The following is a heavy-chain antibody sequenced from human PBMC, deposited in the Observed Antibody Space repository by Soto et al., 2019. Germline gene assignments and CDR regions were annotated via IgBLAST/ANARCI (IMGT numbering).Heavy chain of an antibody. Sequence: PSETLSLTCIVSGGSISSSSYYWAWIRQPPGKGLEWIGSIYYTGSTYYNPSLKSRVTLSVDTSKNQFSLRLSSVTAAETAVYYCASKIASADLGWFDPWGQGTMGTVSS. D-gene: IGHD6-13*01. CDR2: IYYTGST. CDR3: ASKIASADLGWFDP. J-gene: IGHJ5*02. CDR1: GGSISSSSYY. V-gene: IGHV4-39*01.